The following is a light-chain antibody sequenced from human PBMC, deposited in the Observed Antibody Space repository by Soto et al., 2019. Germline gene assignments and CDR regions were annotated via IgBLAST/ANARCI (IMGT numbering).Light chain of an antibody. J-gene: IGLJ1*01. V-gene: IGLV2-23*01. CDR3: CSYVGSSPS. CDR1: SRDVGSYDL. Sequence: QSALTQPASVSGSPGQSITISCSGISRDVGSYDLVSWYQQYPGKAPKLIIYEGDKRPSGVSSRFSGSKYGNTASLTIAGLQAEDEADYYCCSYVGSSPSFGTGTKVNVL. CDR2: EGD.